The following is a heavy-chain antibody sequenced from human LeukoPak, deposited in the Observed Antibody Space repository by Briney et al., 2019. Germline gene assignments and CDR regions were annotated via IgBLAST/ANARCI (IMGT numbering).Heavy chain of an antibody. J-gene: IGHJ4*02. D-gene: IGHD4-17*01. CDR1: GFIFRNYW. CDR2: INHDGGDK. Sequence: GGSLRLSCVASGFIFRNYWMSWVRQAPGKGLEWVANINHDGGDKNYVDSVKGRFTISRDNAKSSLSLQMSSLRVEDTAVYYCAITGGPTVTAFDLWGQGILVTVSS. CDR3: AITGGPTVTAFDL. V-gene: IGHV3-7*02.